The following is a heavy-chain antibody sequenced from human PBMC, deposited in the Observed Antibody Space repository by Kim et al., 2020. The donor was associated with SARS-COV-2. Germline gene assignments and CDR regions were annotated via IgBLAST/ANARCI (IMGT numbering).Heavy chain of an antibody. CDR2: INTNTGNP. D-gene: IGHD3-3*01. V-gene: IGHV7-4-1*02. CDR3: ARGDYDFWSGYYIPNWFAP. J-gene: IGHJ5*02. CDR1: GYTFTSYA. Sequence: ASVKVSCKASGYTFTSYAMNWVRQAPGQGLEWMGWINTNTGNPTYAQGFTGRFVFSLDTSVSTAYLQISSLKAEDTAVYYCARGDYDFWSGYYIPNWFAPGGQGTLVTVSS.